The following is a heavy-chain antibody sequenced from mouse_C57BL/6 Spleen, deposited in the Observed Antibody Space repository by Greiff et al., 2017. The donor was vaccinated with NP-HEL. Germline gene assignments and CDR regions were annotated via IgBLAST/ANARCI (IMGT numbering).Heavy chain of an antibody. V-gene: IGHV1-26*01. D-gene: IGHD1-1*02. Sequence: EVKLQQSGPELVKPGASVKISCKASGYTFTDYYMNWVKQSHGKSLEWIGDINPNNGGTSYNQKFKGKATLTVDKSSSTAYMELRSLTSEDSAVYYCARGGYGSFDYWGQGTTLTVSS. CDR3: ARGGYGSFDY. CDR1: GYTFTDYY. CDR2: INPNNGGT. J-gene: IGHJ2*01.